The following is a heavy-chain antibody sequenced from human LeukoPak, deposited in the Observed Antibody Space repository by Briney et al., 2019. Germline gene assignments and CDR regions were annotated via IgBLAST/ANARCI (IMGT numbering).Heavy chain of an antibody. Sequence: GESLKISCQGSGYRFSSYWIGWVRQLPGKGLEWMGTMYPSDSNTSYSPSFQGKVTMSVDKSITTAYLEWSGLKAADTAMYYCARDYGSGSGNWFDAWGPGTLVTVSS. CDR3: ARDYGSGSGNWFDA. J-gene: IGHJ5*02. CDR2: MYPSDSNT. CDR1: GYRFSSYW. V-gene: IGHV5-51*01. D-gene: IGHD3-10*01.